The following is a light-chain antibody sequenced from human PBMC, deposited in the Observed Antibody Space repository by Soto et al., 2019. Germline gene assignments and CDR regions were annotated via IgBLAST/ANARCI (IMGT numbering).Light chain of an antibody. CDR2: YNN. V-gene: IGLV1-47*02. Sequence: QSVLTQPPSASGTAGQVVTISCSGGDSNIGSNSMYWYQHLPRMAPKLLIHYNNQRPSGVPDRFSGSRSGTSASLAIVGLRSEDEAVYYCAAWDASLSACVFGNGTKVTVL. CDR3: AAWDASLSACV. J-gene: IGLJ1*01. CDR1: DSNIGSNS.